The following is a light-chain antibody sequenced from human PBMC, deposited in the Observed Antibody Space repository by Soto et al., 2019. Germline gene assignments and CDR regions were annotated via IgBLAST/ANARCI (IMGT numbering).Light chain of an antibody. J-gene: IGLJ2*01. CDR1: YNDIGGYNL. V-gene: IGLV2-23*03. CDR3: CSFAGGATFV. CDR2: EGT. Sequence: QSALTQPAYVSGSPGQSITISCTGTYNDIGGYNLVSWYQQHPGKAPRLIFYEGTKRPSGVSDRFSGSKSGNTTSLTISALQAEDEADYSCCSFAGGATFVFGGGTKLTVL.